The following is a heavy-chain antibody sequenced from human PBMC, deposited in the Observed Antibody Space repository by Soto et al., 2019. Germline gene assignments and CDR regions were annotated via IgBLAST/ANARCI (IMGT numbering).Heavy chain of an antibody. CDR3: AINGDYYLTYYFDY. J-gene: IGHJ4*02. D-gene: IGHD4-17*01. CDR1: GFTFSSYA. Sequence: GGSLRLSCAASGFTFSSYAMSWVRQAPGKGLEWVSAISGSGGSTYYADSVKGRFTISRDNSKNTLYLQMNSLRAEDTAVYYCAINGDYYLTYYFDYWGQGTLVTVSS. V-gene: IGHV3-23*01. CDR2: ISGSGGST.